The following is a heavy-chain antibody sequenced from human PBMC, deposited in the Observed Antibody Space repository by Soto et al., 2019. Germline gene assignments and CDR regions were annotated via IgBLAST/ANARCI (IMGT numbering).Heavy chain of an antibody. CDR1: GFSFGDYA. CDR3: ARVSGYSYGYSFGMDV. J-gene: IGHJ6*02. Sequence: GSLRLSGTTSGFSFGDYAMSWVRQAPGKGLEWVGFIRTKAYGGTPDYAASLKGRFTVSRDDSKSIAYLQMNSLKSEDTALYYCARVSGYSYGYSFGMDVWGQGTTVTVSS. CDR2: IRTKAYGGTP. D-gene: IGHD5-18*01. V-gene: IGHV3-49*04.